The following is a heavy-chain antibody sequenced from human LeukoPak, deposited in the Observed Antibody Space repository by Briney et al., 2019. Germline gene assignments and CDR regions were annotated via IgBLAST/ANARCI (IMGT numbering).Heavy chain of an antibody. D-gene: IGHD2-2*01. V-gene: IGHV5-51*03. CDR3: ARAPAASPNWFDP. CDR2: LYPGDSDT. J-gene: IGHJ5*01. Sequence: PGESLKISCKGSGYSFTSYWMGWVRQMPGKGLEWMGILYPGDSDTRYSPSFQGQVTISADKSISTAYLQWSSLKASDTAMYYCARAPAASPNWFDPWGQGTLVTVSS. CDR1: GYSFTSYW.